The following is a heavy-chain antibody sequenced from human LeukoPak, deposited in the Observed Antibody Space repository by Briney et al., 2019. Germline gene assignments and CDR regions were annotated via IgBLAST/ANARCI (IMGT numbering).Heavy chain of an antibody. V-gene: IGHV3-33*01. Sequence: PGGSLRLSCAASGFTFISYGMHWVRQAPGKGLEWVAVIWYDGSNKYYADSVKGRFTISRDNSKNTLYLQMNSLRAEDTAVYYCARDLAVRSSSSLDYWGQGTLVTVSS. D-gene: IGHD6-13*01. CDR3: ARDLAVRSSSSLDY. J-gene: IGHJ4*02. CDR1: GFTFISYG. CDR2: IWYDGSNK.